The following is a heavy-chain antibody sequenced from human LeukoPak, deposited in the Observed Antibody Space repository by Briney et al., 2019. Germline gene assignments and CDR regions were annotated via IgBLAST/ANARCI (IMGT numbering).Heavy chain of an antibody. Sequence: ASVKVSCKASGGTFSSYAISWVRQAPGQGLKWMGGIIPIFGTANYAQKFQGRVTITADESTSTAYMELSSLRSEDTAVYYCARDGGVLTMIVVAAGAFDIWGQGTMVTVSS. V-gene: IGHV1-69*13. CDR2: IIPIFGTA. D-gene: IGHD3-22*01. CDR3: ARDGGVLTMIVVAAGAFDI. CDR1: GGTFSSYA. J-gene: IGHJ3*02.